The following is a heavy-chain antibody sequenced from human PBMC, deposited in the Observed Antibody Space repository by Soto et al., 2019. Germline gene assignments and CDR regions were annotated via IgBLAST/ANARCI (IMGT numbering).Heavy chain of an antibody. CDR2: IKLDGSER. V-gene: IGHV3-7*03. CDR3: ARAVKLAVPAATGYFDF. Sequence: GGSLRLSCEASGFTFSSYWMSWVRQAPGKGLEWVANIKLDGSERYYVDSVRGRFTVSRDNAKNSLFLQMDSLRAEDTAVYYCARAVKLAVPAATGYFDFWGQGTLVTVSS. J-gene: IGHJ4*03. D-gene: IGHD6-13*01. CDR1: GFTFSSYW.